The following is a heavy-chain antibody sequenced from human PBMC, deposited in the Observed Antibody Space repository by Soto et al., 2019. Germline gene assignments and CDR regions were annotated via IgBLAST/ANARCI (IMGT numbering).Heavy chain of an antibody. CDR1: GFIFSSYA. V-gene: IGHV3-23*01. J-gene: IGHJ4*02. Sequence: GGSLRLSCAASGFIFSSYAMHWVRQAPGKGLEWVSSISGSGRTTDYADFVEGRFTISRDSSKDALYLEMNSLRAEDTAVYFCAKDPYSDVWSGYYPYFDYWAQGILVTVSS. CDR3: AKDPYSDVWSGYYPYFDY. D-gene: IGHD3-3*01. CDR2: ISGSGRTT.